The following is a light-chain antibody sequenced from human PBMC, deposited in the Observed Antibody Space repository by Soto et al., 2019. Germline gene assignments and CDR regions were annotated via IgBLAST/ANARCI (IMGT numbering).Light chain of an antibody. Sequence: DIQMTQSPSTLSASVGDRVTITCRASRSISSWLAWYQQKPGKPPKLLIYDASSFEGGVPSRFSGSGSGTEFTLTISSLQPDGSATYYCQQYNNYWTFGQGTKVDIK. CDR3: QQYNNYWT. J-gene: IGKJ1*01. CDR1: RSISSW. CDR2: DAS. V-gene: IGKV1-5*01.